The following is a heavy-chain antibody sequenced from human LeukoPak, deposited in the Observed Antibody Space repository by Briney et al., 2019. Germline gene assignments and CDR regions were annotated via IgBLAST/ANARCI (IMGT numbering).Heavy chain of an antibody. CDR3: TREARVGNWFDP. D-gene: IGHD2-2*01. J-gene: IGHJ5*02. CDR1: GCTFTDYY. CDR2: INPDNGGT. V-gene: IGHV1-2*02. Sequence: ASVKVSCRASGCTFTDYYIHWVRQAPGQGLEWMGWINPDNGGTNYAQKFQGRVTMTRDTSIRTVHMDLSRLRSDDTAVFYCTREARVGNWFDPWGQGTQVTVSS.